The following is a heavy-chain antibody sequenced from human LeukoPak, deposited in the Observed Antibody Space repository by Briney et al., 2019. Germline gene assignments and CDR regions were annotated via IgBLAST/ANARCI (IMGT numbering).Heavy chain of an antibody. CDR2: INPSGGST. CDR1: GYTFTSYY. D-gene: IGHD4-17*01. V-gene: IGHV1-46*01. CDR3: ARDWGDYGDYLNPFDY. Sequence: GASVKVSCKASGYTFTSYYMHWVRQAPGQGLEWMGIINPSGGSTSYAQKFQGRVTMTRDTSTSTVYMELSSLRSEDTAVYYCARDWGDYGDYLNPFDYWGQGTLVTVSS. J-gene: IGHJ4*02.